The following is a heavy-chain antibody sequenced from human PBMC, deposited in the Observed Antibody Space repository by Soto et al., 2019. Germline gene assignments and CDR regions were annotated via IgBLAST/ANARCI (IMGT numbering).Heavy chain of an antibody. CDR1: EIPVSSYS. D-gene: IGHD3-9*01. Sequence: LSVSACEIPVSSYSMNFVRQAPGKGLEWVSSISSSSSYIYYADSVKGRFTISRDNAKNSLYLQMNSLRAEDTAVYYCARAAIISSFRDAFDSWGHGTMLTVSS. J-gene: IGHJ3*02. CDR2: ISSSSSYI. V-gene: IGHV3-21*01. CDR3: ARAAIISSFRDAFDS.